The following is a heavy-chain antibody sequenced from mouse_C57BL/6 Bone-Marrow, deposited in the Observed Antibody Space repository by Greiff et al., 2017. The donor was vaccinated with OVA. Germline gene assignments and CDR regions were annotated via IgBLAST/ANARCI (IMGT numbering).Heavy chain of an antibody. Sequence: VKLQQPGAELVRPGTSVKLSCKASGYTFTSYWMHWVKQRPGQGLEWIGVIDPSDSYTNYNQKFKGKATLTVDTSSSTAYMQLSSLTSEDSAVYYCARKRGYWGQGTTLTVSS. CDR2: IDPSDSYT. V-gene: IGHV1-59*01. CDR1: GYTFTSYW. J-gene: IGHJ2*01. CDR3: ARKRGY.